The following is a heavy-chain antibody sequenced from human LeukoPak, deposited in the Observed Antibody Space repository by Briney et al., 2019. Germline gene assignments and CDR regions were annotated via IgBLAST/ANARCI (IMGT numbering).Heavy chain of an antibody. CDR1: GFTFSSYG. CDR2: IWYDGSNK. CDR3: ARTYSSSWRDAFDI. Sequence: PGGSLRLSCAASGFTFSSYGMHWVRQAPGKGLEWVAVIWYDGSNKYYADSVKGRFTISRDNSKNTLYLQMNSLRAEDTALYYCARTYSSSWRDAFDIWGQGTMVTVPS. D-gene: IGHD6-13*01. V-gene: IGHV3-33*01. J-gene: IGHJ3*02.